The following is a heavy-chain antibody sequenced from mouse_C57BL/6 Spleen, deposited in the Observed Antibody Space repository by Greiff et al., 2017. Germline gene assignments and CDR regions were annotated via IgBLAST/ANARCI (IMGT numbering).Heavy chain of an antibody. D-gene: IGHD2-4*01. CDR1: GYSFTDYN. CDR3: ARSFYDYDVGWYFDV. V-gene: IGHV1-39*01. CDR2: INPNYGTT. J-gene: IGHJ1*03. Sequence: VHVKQSGPELVKPGASVKISCKASGYSFTDYNMNWVKQSNGKSLELIGVINPNYGTTSYNQKFKGKATLTVDQSSSTAYMQLNSLTSEDSAVYYCARSFYDYDVGWYFDVWGTGTTVTVSS.